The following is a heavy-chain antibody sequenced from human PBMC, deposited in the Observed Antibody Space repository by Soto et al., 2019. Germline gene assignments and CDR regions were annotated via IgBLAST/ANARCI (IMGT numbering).Heavy chain of an antibody. D-gene: IGHD3-10*01. V-gene: IGHV1-18*01. CDR3: ARDNKSPLPPCRGDY. J-gene: IGHJ4*02. CDR1: GYTFTNYG. Sequence: QVQLVQSGAEVKKPGASVKVSCKASGYTFTNYGMSWVRQAPGQGLEWMGWISAYNGNTNYAEKLQGRVTMTTDTSTSTAYMELRNLRSDDTAVYYCARDNKSPLPPCRGDYWGQGTLVTVSS. CDR2: ISAYNGNT.